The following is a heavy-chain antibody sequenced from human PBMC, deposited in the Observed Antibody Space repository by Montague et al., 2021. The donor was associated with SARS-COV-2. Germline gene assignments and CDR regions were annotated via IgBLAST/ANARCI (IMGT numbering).Heavy chain of an antibody. Sequence: SETLSLTCSVYGVSISSGSYYWSWVRQPPGKGLEGIVYVYHTGSTNYNPSLKVRVTLAIDTSKNQFSLNLTSVTAADTAVYYCVRVKYYFDDSGSKWGQGTLVT. CDR1: GVSISSGSYY. CDR2: VYHTGST. CDR3: VRVKYYFDDSGSK. J-gene: IGHJ4*02. V-gene: IGHV4-61*01. D-gene: IGHD3-22*01.